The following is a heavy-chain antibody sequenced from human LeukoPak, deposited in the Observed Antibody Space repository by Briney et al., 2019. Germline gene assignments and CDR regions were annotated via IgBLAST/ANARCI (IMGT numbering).Heavy chain of an antibody. J-gene: IGHJ4*02. CDR1: GFTFSSYA. Sequence: GGSLRLSCAASGFTFSSYAMSWVRQAPGKGLEWVSAISGSGGSTYYADSVKGRFTISRDNSKITLYLQMNSLRAEDTAVYYCAKGKRYYGSGSPEVYFDDWGQGTLVTVS. D-gene: IGHD3-10*01. V-gene: IGHV3-23*01. CDR2: ISGSGGST. CDR3: AKGKRYYGSGSPEVYFDD.